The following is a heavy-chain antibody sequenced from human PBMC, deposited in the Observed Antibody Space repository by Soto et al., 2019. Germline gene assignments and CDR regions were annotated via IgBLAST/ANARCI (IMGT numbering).Heavy chain of an antibody. CDR2: IIPIFGTA. CDR3: ARDGYDRYFDY. V-gene: IGHV1-69*06. J-gene: IGHJ4*02. Sequence: QVQLVQSGAEVKKPGSSVKVSCKASGGTFSSYAISWVRQAPGQGLEWMGGIIPIFGTANYAQKCEGRVMITADKSTSTAYMELSSLRSEDTAVYYCARDGYDRYFDYWGPGTLVTVSS. CDR1: GGTFSSYA. D-gene: IGHD5-12*01.